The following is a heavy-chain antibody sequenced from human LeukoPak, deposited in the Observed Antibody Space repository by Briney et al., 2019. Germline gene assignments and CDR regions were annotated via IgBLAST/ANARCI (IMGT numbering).Heavy chain of an antibody. V-gene: IGHV1-8*02. Sequence: ASVKVSCKASGYTFTSYAMNWVRQATGQGLEWMGWMNPNSGNTGYAQKLQGRVTMTTDTSTSTAYMELRSLRSDDTAVYYCARSPPVAGYDEIDYWGQGTLVTVSS. CDR1: GYTFTSYA. J-gene: IGHJ4*02. CDR3: ARSPPVAGYDEIDY. CDR2: MNPNSGNT. D-gene: IGHD5-12*01.